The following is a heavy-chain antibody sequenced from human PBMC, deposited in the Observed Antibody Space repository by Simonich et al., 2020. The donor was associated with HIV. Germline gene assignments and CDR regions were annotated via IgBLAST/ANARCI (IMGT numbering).Heavy chain of an antibody. CDR1: GGTFSSYV. V-gene: IGHV1-69*13. CDR2: IHPMFATS. D-gene: IGHD2-15*01. J-gene: IGHJ4*02. Sequence: QVQLVQAGAEGKKPWSSVKVSCKASGGTFSSYVINWVRQAPGQGLEWIGGIHPMFATSNYAQKFPGRGTITADESTGTAYMEVSSLKSEDNAVYYCARGGYCNPYYLDYWGQGTLVTVSS. CDR3: ARGGYCNPYYLDY.